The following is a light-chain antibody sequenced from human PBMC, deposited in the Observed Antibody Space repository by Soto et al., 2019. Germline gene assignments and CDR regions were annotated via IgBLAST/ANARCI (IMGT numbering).Light chain of an antibody. Sequence: EIVLTQSPGTLSLSPGERATLSCRASQSVSSNYLAWYQQKPGQAPRLLIYGASSRAPAIPDRFSGSGSGTDFTLTISRLEPEDFAMYYCQQYDSSQGFTFGPGTKVDIK. J-gene: IGKJ3*01. CDR2: GAS. CDR3: QQYDSSQGFT. CDR1: QSVSSNY. V-gene: IGKV3-20*01.